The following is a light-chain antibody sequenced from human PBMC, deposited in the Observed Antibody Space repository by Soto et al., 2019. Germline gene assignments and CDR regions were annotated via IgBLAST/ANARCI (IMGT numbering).Light chain of an antibody. Sequence: EVVLTQSPGTLSLSPGERATLSCRASQSVSSTYSAWYQQRPGQPPRLLIYGASTRATNRPARISSSGSGTNFTITASRREPEDYAEYYSHHYCSTPWTFGQGTKVEIK. J-gene: IGKJ1*01. CDR2: GAS. CDR1: QSVSSTY. V-gene: IGKV3-20*01. CDR3: HHYCSTPWT.